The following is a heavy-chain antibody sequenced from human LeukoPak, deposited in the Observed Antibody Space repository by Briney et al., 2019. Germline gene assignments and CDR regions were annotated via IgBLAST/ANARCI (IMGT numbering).Heavy chain of an antibody. CDR2: INPSGGST. V-gene: IGHV1-46*01. CDR1: GYTFTSYY. Sequence: GASVKVSCKASGYTFTSYYMHWVRQASGQGLEWMGIINPSGGSTSYTQKFQGRVTMTRDTSTSTVYMELNSLRAEDTAVYYCARVAGPIVAALDYWGQGTLVTVSS. J-gene: IGHJ4*02. D-gene: IGHD6-13*01. CDR3: ARVAGPIVAALDY.